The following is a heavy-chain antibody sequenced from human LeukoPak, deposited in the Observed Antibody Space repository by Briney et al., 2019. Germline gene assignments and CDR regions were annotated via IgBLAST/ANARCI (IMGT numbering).Heavy chain of an antibody. CDR3: ARLNMIVVVIFDY. CDR1: GYSVSSGYY. Sequence: PSETLSLTCAVSGYSVSSGYYWGWIRQPPGKGLEWIGSIYHSGSTYYNPSLKSRVTISVDTSKNQFSLKLSSVTAADTAVYYWARLNMIVVVIFDYWGQGTLVTVSS. CDR2: IYHSGST. D-gene: IGHD3-22*01. V-gene: IGHV4-38-2*01. J-gene: IGHJ4*02.